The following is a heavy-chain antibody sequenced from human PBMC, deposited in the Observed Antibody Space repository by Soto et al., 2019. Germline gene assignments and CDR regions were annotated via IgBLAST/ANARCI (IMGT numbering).Heavy chain of an antibody. J-gene: IGHJ6*02. V-gene: IGHV6-1*01. Sequence: SQTLSLTCGISGDSVSSNSASWHLIRQSPSRGLEWLGRTYYRAKWYNDYAEAVRSRITINPDTPKNQFSLQLNSVTPEDTAVYYCALSIGTIYYYGLDVWGQGTTVTVYS. CDR3: ALSIGTIYYYGLDV. CDR2: TYYRAKWYN. CDR1: GDSVSSNSAS. D-gene: IGHD6-6*01.